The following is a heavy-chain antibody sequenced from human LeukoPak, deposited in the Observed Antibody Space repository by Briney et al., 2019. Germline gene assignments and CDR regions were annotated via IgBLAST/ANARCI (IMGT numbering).Heavy chain of an antibody. Sequence: GGSLRLSCAASGFTFSDYYMSWIRQAPGKGLEWVSYISSSGSTIYYADSVKGRFTISRDNAKNSLYLQMNSLRAEDTAVYYCARDNPYDSSGYKVPMDVWGKGTTVTVSS. CDR3: ARDNPYDSSGYKVPMDV. D-gene: IGHD3-22*01. CDR2: ISSSGSTI. J-gene: IGHJ6*03. V-gene: IGHV3-11*04. CDR1: GFTFSDYY.